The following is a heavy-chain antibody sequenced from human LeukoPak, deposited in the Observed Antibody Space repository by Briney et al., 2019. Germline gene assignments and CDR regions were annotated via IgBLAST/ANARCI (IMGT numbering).Heavy chain of an antibody. V-gene: IGHV3-30*02. CDR1: GFTFGGYG. D-gene: IGHD1-26*01. J-gene: IGHJ4*02. CDR3: AKEAEHQLLSF. CDR2: IRYDGTNK. Sequence: GGSLRLFCAASGFTFGGYGMHWVRQAPGKGLEWVAFIRYDGTNKYYGDSVKGRFTVSRDNPKNTLYLQMNSLRAEDTAVYYCAKEAEHQLLSFWGQGTLVTVSS.